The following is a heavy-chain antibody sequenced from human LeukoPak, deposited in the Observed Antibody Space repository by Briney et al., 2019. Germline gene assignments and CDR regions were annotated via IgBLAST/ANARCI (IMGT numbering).Heavy chain of an antibody. CDR3: SRDHPGSNSLNS. Sequence: GGSLRLSCAASGFTFNNYWMPWVRQAPGKGPEWVSRLKTDGSRTNYADSVEGRFTISRDNTKNTLYLQMNSLRAEDTAIYYCSRDHPGSNSLNSWGQGTLVTVSS. CDR1: GFTFNNYW. CDR2: LKTDGSRT. D-gene: IGHD4-11*01. J-gene: IGHJ4*02. V-gene: IGHV3-74*01.